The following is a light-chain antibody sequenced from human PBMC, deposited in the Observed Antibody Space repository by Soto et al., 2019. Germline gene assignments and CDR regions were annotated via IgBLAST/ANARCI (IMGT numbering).Light chain of an antibody. CDR3: RSYTSVNTFV. CDR1: SSDVGGYKY. CDR2: HVT. J-gene: IGLJ1*01. Sequence: QSVLTQPASVAGSPGQSITISCAGTSSDVGGYKYVSWYQQHPDKAPKLMIYHVTNRSSGVSDRFSGSKSGNTASLTISGLQAEDEADYYCRSYTSVNTFVFGTGTKVTVL. V-gene: IGLV2-14*03.